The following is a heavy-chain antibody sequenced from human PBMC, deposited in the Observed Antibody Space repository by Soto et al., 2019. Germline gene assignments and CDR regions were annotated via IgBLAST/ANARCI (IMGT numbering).Heavy chain of an antibody. CDR3: ARDHLILPAHDFFYGSDV. Sequence: LRLSCEVSGFTFSMYSMSWVRQSPGKGLEWVSKIPQDGVDGHYADSVKGRFTISRDNGKNSLYLQLNNLRAEDTAVYYCARDHLILPAHDFFYGSDVWGRGATVTVSS. D-gene: IGHD2-21*02. CDR1: GFTFSMYS. V-gene: IGHV3-7*03. CDR2: IPQDGVDG. J-gene: IGHJ6*02.